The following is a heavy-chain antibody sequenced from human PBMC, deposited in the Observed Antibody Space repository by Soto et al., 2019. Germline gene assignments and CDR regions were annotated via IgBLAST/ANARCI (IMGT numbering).Heavy chain of an antibody. Sequence: QVQLVESGGGVVQPGKSLRLSCAASGFSFSSYGMHWVRQAPGKGLEWVAVIWYDGSNEDYADSVKGRFAISRDNSKNALYLQMNSMRADDTAVYYSARDRDYYDNSGYALDIWGQGTVVTVSS. V-gene: IGHV3-33*01. CDR1: GFSFSSYG. D-gene: IGHD3-22*01. CDR3: ARDRDYYDNSGYALDI. J-gene: IGHJ3*02. CDR2: IWYDGSNE.